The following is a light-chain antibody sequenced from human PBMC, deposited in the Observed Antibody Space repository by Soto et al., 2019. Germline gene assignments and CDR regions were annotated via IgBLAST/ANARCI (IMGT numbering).Light chain of an antibody. J-gene: IGKJ4*01. CDR2: ATS. CDR3: HKYNHAPT. CDR1: QAISSY. V-gene: IGKV1-27*01. Sequence: DIQLTQSPSSLSASVGDRVTITCRASQAISSYLAWYQQKPGKVPELLIYATSTLQSGAPSRFSGSGSGTDFTLTISSLQPEDVATYYCHKYNHAPTFGGGTTVAIK.